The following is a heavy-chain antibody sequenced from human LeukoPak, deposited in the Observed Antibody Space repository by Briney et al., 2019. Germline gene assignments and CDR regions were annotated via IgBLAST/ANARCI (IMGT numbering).Heavy chain of an antibody. D-gene: IGHD4-23*01. Sequence: GASVKVSCKASGGTFSSYAISWVRQAPGQGLEWMGGIIPIFGTANYAQKFQGRVTITADESTSTAYMELSSLRSEDTAVYYCARERDSATVGDAFDIWGQGTMVTVSS. CDR2: IIPIFGTA. CDR1: GGTFSSYA. CDR3: ARERDSATVGDAFDI. V-gene: IGHV1-69*13. J-gene: IGHJ3*02.